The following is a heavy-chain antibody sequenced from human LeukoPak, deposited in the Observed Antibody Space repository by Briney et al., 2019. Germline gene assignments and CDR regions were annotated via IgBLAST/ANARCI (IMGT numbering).Heavy chain of an antibody. CDR2: IKSDGKT. J-gene: IGHJ1*01. D-gene: IGHD3-3*01. Sequence: GGSLRLSCEASGFTFSRYWMHWVRQAPGKGLVWVSRIKSDGKTNYADSVKGRFTISRDNAKNTVSLQMNSLRADDTGVYYCARAPSEVGGYYPEYFRHWGQGNLFPVSS. V-gene: IGHV3-74*01. CDR3: ARAPSEVGGYYPEYFRH. CDR1: GFTFSRYW.